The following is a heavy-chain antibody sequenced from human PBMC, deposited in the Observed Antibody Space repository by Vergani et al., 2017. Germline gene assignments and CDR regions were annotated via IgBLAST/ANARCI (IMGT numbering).Heavy chain of an antibody. Sequence: EVQLVASGGGLVQRGGSLRLSCEASGFTFSNLWMTWVRQAPGKGLEWVSGISGSGRTTEYADSVKGRFNISRDNSENTLYLRINSLRAGDTAVYYCTSRLLGAPVESWGQGTLVIVSS. J-gene: IGHJ4*02. CDR1: GFTFSNLW. V-gene: IGHV3-23*04. D-gene: IGHD1-26*01. CDR2: ISGSGRTT. CDR3: TSRLLGAPVES.